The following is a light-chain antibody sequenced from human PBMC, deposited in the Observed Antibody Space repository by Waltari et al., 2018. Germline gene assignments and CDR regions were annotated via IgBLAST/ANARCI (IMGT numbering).Light chain of an antibody. CDR3: QQLNSYPLT. CDR2: TAS. CDR1: QDMSSY. V-gene: IGKV1-9*01. Sequence: DIQLTQSPSFMSASLGDRVTITCRASQDMSSYLSWYQQKPGKAPNLLIYTASTLQSGVASRFSGSRSGTEFTLTISSLQPEDFATYYCQQLNSYPLTFGQGTRLDIK. J-gene: IGKJ5*01.